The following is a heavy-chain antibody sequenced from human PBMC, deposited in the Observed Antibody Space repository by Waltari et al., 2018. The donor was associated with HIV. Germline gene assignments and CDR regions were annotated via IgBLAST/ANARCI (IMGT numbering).Heavy chain of an antibody. J-gene: IGHJ3*01. V-gene: IGHV3-7*01. CDR3: ARSRSDAFDL. CDR1: GSTISSDW. CDR2: IKEDGMEK. Sequence: EVQLVESGGGLVQPGGSLRLSCEATGSTISSDWMTWVRQAPGKGREWVAKIKEDGMEKWDVDSVKGRFTISRDNAKNSVYLQMNSLRAEDTAVYYCARSRSDAFDLWGQGTMVTVSS.